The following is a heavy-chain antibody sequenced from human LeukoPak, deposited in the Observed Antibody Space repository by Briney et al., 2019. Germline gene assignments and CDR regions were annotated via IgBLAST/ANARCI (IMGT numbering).Heavy chain of an antibody. J-gene: IGHJ5*02. CDR3: ARGDGYPTPSRNWFDP. V-gene: IGHV1-46*01. Sequence: GASVTVSFTASGYTFSIYYMHWARQAPGQGLEWMGIINPSGGSTIYAQKFQGRVTLTRDTSTNTVYMELSSLRSDDTAVYYCARGDGYPTPSRNWFDPWGQGTLVTVSS. CDR2: INPSGGST. D-gene: IGHD5-24*01. CDR1: GYTFSIYY.